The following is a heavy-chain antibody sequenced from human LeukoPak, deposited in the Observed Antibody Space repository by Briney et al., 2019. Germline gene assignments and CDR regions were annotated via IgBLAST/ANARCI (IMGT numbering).Heavy chain of an antibody. D-gene: IGHD3-10*01. CDR2: IYLSGST. Sequence: SETLSLTCAVSGGSISSGGYSWSWIRQPPGKGLEWIGYIYLSGSTYYNPSLKRRVTISVDRSKNQFSLKLSSVTAADTAVYYCARDVGFTMVRVNWFDPWGQGTLVTVSS. CDR3: ARDVGFTMVRVNWFDP. CDR1: GGSISSGGYS. V-gene: IGHV4-30-2*01. J-gene: IGHJ5*02.